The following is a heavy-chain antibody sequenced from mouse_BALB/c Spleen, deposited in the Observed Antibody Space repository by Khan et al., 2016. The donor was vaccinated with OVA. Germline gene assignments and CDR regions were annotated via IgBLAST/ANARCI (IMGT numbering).Heavy chain of an antibody. CDR3: ARSPYGTFVY. CDR2: ISSDGDFT. D-gene: IGHD2-1*01. CDR1: GFTFSTYA. Sequence: EVELVESGGGLVKPGGSLKLSCAASGFTFSTYALSWVRQTPEKRLEWVATISSDGDFTYYPDNVTGRFTISRDNVKNILYLQMSSLRSEDTAMYYCARSPYGTFVYWGQGTLVTVSA. J-gene: IGHJ3*01. V-gene: IGHV5-9-3*01.